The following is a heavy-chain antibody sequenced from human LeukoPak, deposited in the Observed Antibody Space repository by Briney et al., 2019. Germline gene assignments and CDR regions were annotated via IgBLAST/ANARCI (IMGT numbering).Heavy chain of an antibody. Sequence: PGGSLRLSCAASGFTFSSYAMHWVRQAPGKGLEWVAVISYDGSNKYYADSVKGRFTISRDNSKNTLYLQMNSLRAEDTAVYYCARVPRGYHIIQFDYWGQGTLVTVSS. CDR1: GFTFSSYA. CDR2: ISYDGSNK. D-gene: IGHD3-3*01. J-gene: IGHJ4*02. CDR3: ARVPRGYHIIQFDY. V-gene: IGHV3-30-3*01.